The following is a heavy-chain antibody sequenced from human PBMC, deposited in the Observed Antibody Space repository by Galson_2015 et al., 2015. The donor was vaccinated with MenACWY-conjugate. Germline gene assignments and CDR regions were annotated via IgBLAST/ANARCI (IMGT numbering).Heavy chain of an antibody. CDR1: GGSISSSSYY. CDR2: IYYSGST. V-gene: IGHV4-39*01. Sequence: SETLSLTCTVSGGSISSSSYYWGWIRQPPGKGLEWIGSIYYSGSTYYNPSLKSRVTISVDTSKNQFSLKLSSVTAADTAVYYCARLDSSSPNWFDPWGQGTLVTVSS. J-gene: IGHJ5*02. D-gene: IGHD6-13*01. CDR3: ARLDSSSPNWFDP.